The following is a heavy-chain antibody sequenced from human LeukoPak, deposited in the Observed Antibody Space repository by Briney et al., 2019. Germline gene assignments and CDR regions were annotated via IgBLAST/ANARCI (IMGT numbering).Heavy chain of an antibody. Sequence: GGSLTLSCVASGCTFSSYDMHWVRQTPGKGLEWVAVIWHDGDNNYFVDSVKGRFTISRDKSKNTLYLQMNSLRAEDTAVYYCARDLRNSSGKIDYWGQGALVTVSS. J-gene: IGHJ4*02. V-gene: IGHV3-33*01. D-gene: IGHD3-22*01. CDR2: IWHDGDNN. CDR3: ARDLRNSSGKIDY. CDR1: GCTFSSYD.